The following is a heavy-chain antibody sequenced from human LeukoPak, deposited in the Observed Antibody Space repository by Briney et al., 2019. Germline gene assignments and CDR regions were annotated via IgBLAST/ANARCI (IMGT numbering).Heavy chain of an antibody. V-gene: IGHV3-48*03. CDR3: ARSSGIYQN. Sequence: GGSLTLFCAACGFIFSSYEKKGLPEATEKGVVWVSYIGSSGSTIYYADCVKGRFPISRDNAKNPMYLQMAGLRAEDTAVYYCARSSGIYQNWGQGTLVTVSS. CDR1: GFIFSSYE. D-gene: IGHD6-19*01. J-gene: IGHJ1*01. CDR2: IGSSGSTI.